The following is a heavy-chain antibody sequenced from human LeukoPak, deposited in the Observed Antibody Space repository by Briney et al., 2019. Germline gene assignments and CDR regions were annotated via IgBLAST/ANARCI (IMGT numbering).Heavy chain of an antibody. CDR1: GFTFSSYG. J-gene: IGHJ3*02. Sequence: GGSLRLSCAASGFTFSSYGMHWVRQAPGKGLEWVAVISYDGSNKYHADSVKGRFTISRDNSKNTLYLQMNSLRAEDTAVYYCAKECIAAAGSHAFDIWGQGTMVTVSS. CDR3: AKECIAAAGSHAFDI. D-gene: IGHD6-13*01. V-gene: IGHV3-30*18. CDR2: ISYDGSNK.